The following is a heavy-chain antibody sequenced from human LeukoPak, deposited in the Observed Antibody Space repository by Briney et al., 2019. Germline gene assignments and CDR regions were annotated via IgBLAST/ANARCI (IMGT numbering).Heavy chain of an antibody. CDR1: GGSVSSGSYY. J-gene: IGHJ4*02. V-gene: IGHV4-61*01. CDR3: ARDRGGHYFDY. Sequence: PETLSLTCTVSGGSVSSGSYYWSWIRQPPGKGLEWIGYIYYNGSTNYNPSLKSRVTISVDTSKNQFSLKLSSVTAADTAVYYCARDRGGHYFDYWGQGTLVTVSS. D-gene: IGHD3-10*01. CDR2: IYYNGST.